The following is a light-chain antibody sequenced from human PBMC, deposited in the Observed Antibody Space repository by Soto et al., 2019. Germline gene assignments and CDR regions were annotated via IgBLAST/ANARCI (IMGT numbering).Light chain of an antibody. Sequence: DIQMTQSPSSLSASVGDRVTITCRASQGISNNLAWYQQKPGKVPKLLIYAASTLQSGVPSRFSGSASGTDFTLTISSLQPEDVATYYCQKYNSVPITFCQGTRLEIK. V-gene: IGKV1-27*01. CDR1: QGISNN. CDR2: AAS. CDR3: QKYNSVPIT. J-gene: IGKJ5*01.